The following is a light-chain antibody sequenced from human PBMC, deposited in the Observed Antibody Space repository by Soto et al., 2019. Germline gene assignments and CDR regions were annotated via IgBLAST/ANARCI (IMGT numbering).Light chain of an antibody. Sequence: DIQMTQSQSSLSASVGYIVTITCRASQIISSYLNWYQQKPGKAPKLLIYAASSLQSGVPSRFSGSGSGTDFTLTISSLQPEDFATYYCQQSYSTPYTFGQGTKLEIK. V-gene: IGKV1-39*01. CDR3: QQSYSTPYT. J-gene: IGKJ2*01. CDR2: AAS. CDR1: QIISSY.